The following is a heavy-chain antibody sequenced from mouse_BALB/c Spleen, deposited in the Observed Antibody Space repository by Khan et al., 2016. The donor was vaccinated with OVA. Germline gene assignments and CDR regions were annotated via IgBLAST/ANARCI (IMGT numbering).Heavy chain of an antibody. CDR3: AKGLWSYYFAFDY. CDR2: IWGGGST. V-gene: IGHV2-6-5*01. J-gene: IGHJ4*01. D-gene: IGHD1-1*02. Sequence: QVQLKQSGPGLVAPSQSLSITCTVSGFSLSDYGVSWIRQPPGKGLEWLGVIWGGGSTYYNSALKSRLSISKDNSKSQVFLKMNSLQTDDTAIYXCAKGLWSYYFAFDYWGQGTSVTVSS. CDR1: GFSLSDYG.